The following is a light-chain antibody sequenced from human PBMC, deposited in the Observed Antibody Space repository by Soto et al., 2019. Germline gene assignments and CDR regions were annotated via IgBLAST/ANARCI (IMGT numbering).Light chain of an antibody. CDR3: QSYDSSLSGSYV. J-gene: IGLJ1*01. CDR2: GNT. CDR1: SSNIGAGYD. Sequence: QSVLTQPPSVSGAPGQRVTIACTGSSSNIGAGYDVHWYQQLPGTAPKLLIYGNTNRPSGVPDRFSGSKSGNSASLAITGLQAEDDADYFCQSYDSSLSGSYVFGTGTKVTVL. V-gene: IGLV1-40*01.